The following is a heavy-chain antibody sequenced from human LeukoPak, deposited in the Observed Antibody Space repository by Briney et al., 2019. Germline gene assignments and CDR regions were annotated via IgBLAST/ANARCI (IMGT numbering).Heavy chain of an antibody. Sequence: RTSETLSLTCTVSGGSISSYYWSWIRQPPGKGLERIGYIYTSGSTNYNPSLKSRVTISVDTSKNQFSLKLSSVTAADTAVYYCARLNYDFWSGYYPWFDPWGQGTLVTVSS. V-gene: IGHV4-4*09. CDR2: IYTSGST. D-gene: IGHD3-3*01. J-gene: IGHJ5*02. CDR1: GGSISSYY. CDR3: ARLNYDFWSGYYPWFDP.